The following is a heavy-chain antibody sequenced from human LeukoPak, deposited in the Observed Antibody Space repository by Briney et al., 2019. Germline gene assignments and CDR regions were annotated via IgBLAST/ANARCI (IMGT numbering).Heavy chain of an antibody. Sequence: ASVKVSCRASGGTFSSYAISWVRQAPGQGLEWMGGIIPIFGTANYAQKFQGRVTITADESTSTAYMELSSLRSEDTAVYYCARESSLRYFDWLLTDAFDIWGQGTMVTVSS. V-gene: IGHV1-69*13. J-gene: IGHJ3*02. CDR2: IIPIFGTA. CDR1: GGTFSSYA. D-gene: IGHD3-9*01. CDR3: ARESSLRYFDWLLTDAFDI.